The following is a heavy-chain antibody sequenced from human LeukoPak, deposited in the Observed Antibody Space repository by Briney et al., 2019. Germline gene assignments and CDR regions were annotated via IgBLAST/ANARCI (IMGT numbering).Heavy chain of an antibody. CDR1: GGSISSGSYY. D-gene: IGHD6-13*01. V-gene: IGHV4-61*02. Sequence: PSETLSLTCTVSGGSISSGSYYWSWIRQPAGKGLEWIGRIYTSGSTNYNPSLKSRVTISVDTSKNQFSLKLSSVAAADTAVYYCAHSSSWYTIEYYFDYWGQGTLVTVSS. CDR3: AHSSSWYTIEYYFDY. CDR2: IYTSGST. J-gene: IGHJ4*02.